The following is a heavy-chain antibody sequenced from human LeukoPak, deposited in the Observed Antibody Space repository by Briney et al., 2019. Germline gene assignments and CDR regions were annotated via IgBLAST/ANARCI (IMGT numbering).Heavy chain of an antibody. Sequence: ASVKVSCKASGYTFTSYAITWVRQAPGLGLEWMGWISASKGNTDYAQKLQGRVTMTTDTSTTTAYMELRSLRSDDTAVYYCARVRLDNTMNFDYWGQGTLVTVSS. CDR2: ISASKGNT. D-gene: IGHD3-22*01. V-gene: IGHV1-18*01. CDR1: GYTFTSYA. CDR3: ARVRLDNTMNFDY. J-gene: IGHJ4*02.